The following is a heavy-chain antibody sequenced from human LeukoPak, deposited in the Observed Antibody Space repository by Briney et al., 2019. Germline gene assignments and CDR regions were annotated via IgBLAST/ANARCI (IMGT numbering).Heavy chain of an antibody. D-gene: IGHD1-26*01. J-gene: IGHJ4*02. CDR1: GYSFTGYY. Sequence: ASVKVSCKASGYSFTGYYIHWVRQAPGQGLEWMGWINPNSGGTNYAQKFQGGVTMTRDTSITTAYMELSRLRSDDTAVYYCARVRGSCTLDYWGQGTLVTISS. CDR3: ARVRGSCTLDY. V-gene: IGHV1-2*02. CDR2: INPNSGGT.